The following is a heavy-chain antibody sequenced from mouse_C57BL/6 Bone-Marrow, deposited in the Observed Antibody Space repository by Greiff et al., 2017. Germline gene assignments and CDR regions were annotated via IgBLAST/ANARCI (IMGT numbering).Heavy chain of an antibody. D-gene: IGHD1-1*01. V-gene: IGHV1-64*01. Sequence: QVQLQQPGAELVKPGASVKLSCKASGYTFTSYSMHWVKQRPGQGLEWIGMINPNSGSTNYNEKFKSKATLTVDKSSNTSYMQLSSLTSEDSAVYYCAKAVPLVFGVWGTGTTVTVSA. J-gene: IGHJ1*03. CDR3: AKAVPLVFGV. CDR2: INPNSGST. CDR1: GYTFTSYS.